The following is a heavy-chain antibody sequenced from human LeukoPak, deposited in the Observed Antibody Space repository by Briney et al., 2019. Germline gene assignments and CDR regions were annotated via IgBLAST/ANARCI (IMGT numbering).Heavy chain of an antibody. CDR1: GYSISSSNY. V-gene: IGHV4-28*05. Sequence: SETLSLTCAVSGYSISSSNYWAWIRQPPGKGLEWIGHIYYSGGIYYNPSLKSRVTMSVDTSKNQFSLKLSSVTAVDTALYYCARKATTGPTKAAFDIWGQGTIVTVSS. D-gene: IGHD4-17*01. J-gene: IGHJ3*02. CDR3: ARKATTGPTKAAFDI. CDR2: IYYSGGI.